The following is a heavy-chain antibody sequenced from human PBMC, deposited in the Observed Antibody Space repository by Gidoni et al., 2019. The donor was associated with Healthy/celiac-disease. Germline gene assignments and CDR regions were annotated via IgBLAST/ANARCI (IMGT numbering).Heavy chain of an antibody. J-gene: IGHJ4*02. Sequence: EVQLVESGGGWVQPGRSLRLSCAASGFTLDDYAMHWVRQAPGNGLDWVSGISWNSGSIGYADSVKGRFTISRDNAKNSLYLQMNSLRAEDTALYYCAKGVVSGSYYDLRHYFDYWGQGTLVTVSS. V-gene: IGHV3-9*01. D-gene: IGHD1-26*01. CDR2: ISWNSGSI. CDR3: AKGVVSGSYYDLRHYFDY. CDR1: GFTLDDYA.